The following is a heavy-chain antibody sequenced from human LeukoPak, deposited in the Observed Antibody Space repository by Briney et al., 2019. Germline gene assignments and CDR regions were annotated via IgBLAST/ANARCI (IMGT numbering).Heavy chain of an antibody. D-gene: IGHD2-15*01. J-gene: IGHJ6*03. CDR1: GGSISSGDYY. Sequence: SQTLSLTCTVSGGSISSGDYYWSWIRQPPGKRLEWIGYIYYSGSTYYNPSLKSRVTISVDTSKNQFSLKLSSVTAADTAVYYCAGIPQPYCSGGSCYYYYYMDVWGKGTTVTVSS. CDR2: IYYSGST. V-gene: IGHV4-30-4*08. CDR3: AGIPQPYCSGGSCYYYYYMDV.